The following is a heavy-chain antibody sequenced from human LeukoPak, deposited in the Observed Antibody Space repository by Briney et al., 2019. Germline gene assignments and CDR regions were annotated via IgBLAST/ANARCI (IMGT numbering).Heavy chain of an antibody. V-gene: IGHV4-59*01. CDR1: GDSISTYY. Sequence: SETLSLTCTVSGDSISTYYWNWIRQPPGKGLECIGHISYNGSTTYNPSLKTRVTISVDTSKNQFTLKLNSVTAADTAVYYGARIAYYFGRYLDAFDIWGQGTMVTVSS. CDR2: ISYNGST. CDR3: ARIAYYFGRYLDAFDI. D-gene: IGHD3-3*01. J-gene: IGHJ3*02.